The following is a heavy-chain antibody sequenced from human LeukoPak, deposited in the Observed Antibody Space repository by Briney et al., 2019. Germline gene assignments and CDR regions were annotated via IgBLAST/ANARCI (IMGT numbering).Heavy chain of an antibody. CDR1: GLTFSTSG. J-gene: IGHJ4*02. CDR3: AKDPKYDSSGYYYGRFDY. D-gene: IGHD3-22*01. CDR2: IGPTGSDR. Sequence: PGGSLRLSCTASGLTFSTSGFNWVRQAPGKGLEWVASIGPTGSDRYHADSIKGRFTISRDNSKNTLYLQMNSLRAEDTAVYYCAKDPKYDSSGYYYGRFDYWGQGTLVTVSS. V-gene: IGHV3-23*01.